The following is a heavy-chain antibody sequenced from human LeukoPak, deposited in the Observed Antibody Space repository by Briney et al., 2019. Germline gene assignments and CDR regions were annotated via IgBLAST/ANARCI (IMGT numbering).Heavy chain of an antibody. CDR3: ARRADWGYNYYYYYYMDV. Sequence: SETLSLTCGVYGGSFSGYYWSWVRQPPGKGLEWTGEINHSGSTNYNPSLKSRVTISVDTSKNQFSLKLSSVTAADTAVYYCARRADWGYNYYYYYYMDVWGKGTTVTVSS. D-gene: IGHD7-27*01. CDR2: INHSGST. J-gene: IGHJ6*03. V-gene: IGHV4-34*01. CDR1: GGSFSGYY.